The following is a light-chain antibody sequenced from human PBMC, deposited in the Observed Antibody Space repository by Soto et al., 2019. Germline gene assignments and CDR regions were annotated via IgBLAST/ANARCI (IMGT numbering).Light chain of an antibody. CDR3: QQYYNTPQT. CDR2: WTS. CDR1: ETLLYGFNNKNY. Sequence: VMTQSPDSLAVSLGERATINCKSSETLLYGFNNKNYLAWYQQKPGQPPKLLIYWTSIREPGVPDRFNGSGSGTDFTLTISSLQAEDVAVYFCQQYYNTPQTFGQGTKVEIK. V-gene: IGKV4-1*01. J-gene: IGKJ1*01.